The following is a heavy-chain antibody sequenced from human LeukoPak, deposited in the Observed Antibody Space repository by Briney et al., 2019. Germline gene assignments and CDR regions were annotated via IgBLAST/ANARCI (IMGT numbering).Heavy chain of an antibody. CDR1: GYTFTSYA. J-gene: IGHJ5*02. Sequence: ASVKVSCKASGYTFTSYAMNWVRQAPGQGLEWMGWINTNTGNPTYAQGFTGRFVFSLDTSVSTAYLQISSLKAEDTAVYYCARDVFAEYNTHHKFDPWGQGTLVTVSS. V-gene: IGHV7-4-1*02. CDR3: ARDVFAEYNTHHKFDP. D-gene: IGHD1-14*01. CDR2: INTNTGNP.